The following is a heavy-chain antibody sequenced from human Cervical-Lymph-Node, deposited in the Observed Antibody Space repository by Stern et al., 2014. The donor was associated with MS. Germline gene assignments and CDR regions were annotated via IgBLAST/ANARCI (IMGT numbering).Heavy chain of an antibody. J-gene: IGHJ6*02. D-gene: IGHD2-15*01. CDR1: GGSMKSRSYY. CDR3: ARSQDIVVVSAATVEGYFYFGMDV. V-gene: IGHV4-39*01. Sequence: QVQLQESGPGLVKPSGTLSLTCTVSGGSMKSRSYYLVWIRQPPGKGLEWIGSVYYDGSTYYNPSLTSRVTISEDTSKNQFSLQLSSATAADTAVYYCARSQDIVVVSAATVEGYFYFGMDVWGQGTTVTVSS. CDR2: VYYDGST.